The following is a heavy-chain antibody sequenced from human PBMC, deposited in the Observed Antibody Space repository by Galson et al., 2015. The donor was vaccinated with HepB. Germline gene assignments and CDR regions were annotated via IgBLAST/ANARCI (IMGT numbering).Heavy chain of an antibody. J-gene: IGHJ4*01. CDR2: SRNRARGYST. Sequence: SLRLSCAVSGFSFNDHYVDWVRQAPGKGLEWVARSRNRARGYSTAYAVSVRGIFTVSRDDSKNSVFLQMNRLRSEDTAVYYCARSEVTTVVTDFDSSGHGTLVTGSP. CDR1: GFSFNDHY. CDR3: ARSEVTTVVTDFDS. V-gene: IGHV3-72*01. D-gene: IGHD4-23*01.